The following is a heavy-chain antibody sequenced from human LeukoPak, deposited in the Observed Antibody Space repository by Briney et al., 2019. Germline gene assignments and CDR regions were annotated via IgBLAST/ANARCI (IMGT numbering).Heavy chain of an antibody. D-gene: IGHD3-22*01. J-gene: IGHJ4*02. CDR2: ISDSGGRT. Sequence: GGSLRLSCAVSGITLSNYGMSWVRQAPGKGLEWVAGISDSGGRTNYADSVKGRFTISRDNPKNTLYLQMNSLRAEDTAVYFCPKRGVVIRVILVGFHKEAYYFDSWGQGALVTVSS. V-gene: IGHV3-23*01. CDR1: GITLSNYG. CDR3: PKRGVVIRVILVGFHKEAYYFDS.